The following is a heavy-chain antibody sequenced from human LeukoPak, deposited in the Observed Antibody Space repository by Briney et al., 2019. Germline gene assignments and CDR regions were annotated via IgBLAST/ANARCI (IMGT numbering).Heavy chain of an antibody. Sequence: GGSLRLSCAASGFTFGIYAMSWVRQAPGKGLEWVSGISRSASTYYADSVKGRFTISRDNSKNTLYLQMSSLRAEDTAVYYCAISGGHWAWAHWGQGTLVTVSS. D-gene: IGHD1-26*01. J-gene: IGHJ4*02. CDR3: AISGGHWAWAH. CDR1: GFTFGIYA. CDR2: ISRSAST. V-gene: IGHV3-23*01.